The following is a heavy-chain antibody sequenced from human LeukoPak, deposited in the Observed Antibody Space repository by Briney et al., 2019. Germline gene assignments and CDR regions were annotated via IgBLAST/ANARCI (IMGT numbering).Heavy chain of an antibody. CDR3: ASYEGRYGFEY. V-gene: IGHV3-23*01. D-gene: IGHD1-26*01. CDR2: LSGSGGST. Sequence: GGSLRLSCAASGFTFSTYAMSWVRQAPGKGLKWVSALSGSGGSTFYADSVKGRFTISRDNSKNTLHLQMNSLRGEDTAVYYCASYEGRYGFEYWGQGTLVTVSS. CDR1: GFTFSTYA. J-gene: IGHJ4*02.